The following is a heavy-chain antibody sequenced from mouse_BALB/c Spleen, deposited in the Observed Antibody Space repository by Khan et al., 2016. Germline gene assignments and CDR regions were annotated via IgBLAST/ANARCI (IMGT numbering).Heavy chain of an antibody. CDR2: ISSGSSTI. CDR1: GFTFSRFG. Sequence: EVQLQESGGGLVQPGGPRKLSCAASGFTFSRFGMHWVRQAPEKGLEWVAYISSGSSTIYYADTLKGRFTISRDNPKNALFLQMTSLRSEDTAMYYCARGDYWGQGTTLTVSS. V-gene: IGHV5-17*02. J-gene: IGHJ2*01. CDR3: ARGDY.